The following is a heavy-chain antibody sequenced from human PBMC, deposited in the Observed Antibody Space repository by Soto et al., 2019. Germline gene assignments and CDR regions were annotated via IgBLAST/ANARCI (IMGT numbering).Heavy chain of an antibody. J-gene: IGHJ6*02. CDR1: GFSLSTSGVG. Sequence: QITLKESGPTLVKPTQTLTLTCTFSGFSLSTSGVGVGWIRQPPGKALEWLALIYWDDDKRYSPSLNTRLTITKDTSKNQVGLTMTNMDPVDTATYYCAHIRDPTMAAKMYYYHSSTMDVGGQGTTVTVSS. V-gene: IGHV2-5*02. CDR3: AHIRDPTMAAKMYYYHSSTMDV. CDR2: IYWDDDK. D-gene: IGHD5-18*01.